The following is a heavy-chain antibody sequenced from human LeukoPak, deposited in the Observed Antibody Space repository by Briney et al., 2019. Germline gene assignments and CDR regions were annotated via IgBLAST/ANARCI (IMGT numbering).Heavy chain of an antibody. CDR1: GFTFSSYS. Sequence: GGSLRLSCAASGFTFSSYSMNWVRQAPGKGLEWVSSISSSSSYIYYADSVKGRFTISRDNSKNTLYLQMNSLRAEDTAVYYCASRNYYDSSGYYYYYFDYWGQGILVTVSS. CDR2: ISSSSSYI. V-gene: IGHV3-21*04. CDR3: ASRNYYDSSGYYYYYFDY. D-gene: IGHD3-22*01. J-gene: IGHJ4*02.